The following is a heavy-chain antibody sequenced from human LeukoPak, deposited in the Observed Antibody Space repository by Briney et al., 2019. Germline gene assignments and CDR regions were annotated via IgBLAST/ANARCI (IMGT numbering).Heavy chain of an antibody. J-gene: IGHJ4*02. Sequence: PGGSLRLSCAASGFAFSTYYIHWVRQAPGKGLEWLAVISPDGSNKCFADSVNGRFTISRDNSKNTIFLQMNSLRVEDTSIYYCARGDSSGHHDFWGQGALVTVSS. D-gene: IGHD3-22*01. CDR1: GFAFSTYY. CDR2: ISPDGSNK. V-gene: IGHV3-30*01. CDR3: ARGDSSGHHDF.